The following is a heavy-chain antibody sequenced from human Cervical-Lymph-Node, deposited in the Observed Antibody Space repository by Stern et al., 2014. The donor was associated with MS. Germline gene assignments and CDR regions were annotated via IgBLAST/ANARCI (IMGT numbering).Heavy chain of an antibody. CDR2: VIPLFGTS. CDR3: ATDGEMTTIGLQY. J-gene: IGHJ4*02. CDR1: GGTFSTHA. Sequence: QVQLVQSGAGVGKPGSSVRVSCKASGGTFSTHAFSWVRQAPGQGLEWLGGVIPLFGTSHYAQNFQGRLTIFADESTSTAYMELTSLTSEDTAVYYCATDGEMTTIGLQYWGQGALVTVSS. D-gene: IGHD5-24*01. V-gene: IGHV1-69*01.